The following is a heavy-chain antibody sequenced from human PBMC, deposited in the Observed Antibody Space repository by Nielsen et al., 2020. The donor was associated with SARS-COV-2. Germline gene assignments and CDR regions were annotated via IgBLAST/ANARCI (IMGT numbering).Heavy chain of an antibody. V-gene: IGHV4-30-2*01. CDR1: GGSISSGGYS. CDR2: IYHSGST. J-gene: IGHJ6*03. Sequence: SETLSLTCAVSGGSISSGGYSWSWIRQPPGKGLEWIGYIYHSGSTYYNPSLKSRVTISVDTSKNQFSLKLSSVTAADTAVYYCASLGGYCSSTSCQDHYYYYYMDVWGKGTTVTVSS. D-gene: IGHD2-2*01. CDR3: ASLGGYCSSTSCQDHYYYYYMDV.